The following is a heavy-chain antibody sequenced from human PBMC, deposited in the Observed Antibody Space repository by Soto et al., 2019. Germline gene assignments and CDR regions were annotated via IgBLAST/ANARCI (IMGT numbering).Heavy chain of an antibody. D-gene: IGHD6-13*01. J-gene: IGHJ4*02. CDR2: IYHSGST. V-gene: IGHV4-4*02. CDR3: ARLIAAASQPFDY. Sequence: QVQLQESGPGLVEPSGTLSLTCAVSGASISGSNWWSWVRQPPGKGLEWIGEIYHSGSTNYNPSLKGRVAISIDKSKNPFSLKLSSMTAADTAVYYCARLIAAASQPFDYWGQGTLVTVSS. CDR1: GASISGSNW.